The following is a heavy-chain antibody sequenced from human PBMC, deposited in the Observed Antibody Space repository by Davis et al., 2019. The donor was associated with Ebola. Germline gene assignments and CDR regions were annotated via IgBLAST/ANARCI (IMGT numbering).Heavy chain of an antibody. D-gene: IGHD3-22*01. CDR2: INAGNGNT. Sequence: ASVKVSCKTSGYTFTGYYMHWVRQAPGQRLEWMGWINAGNGNTKYSQKFQGRVTITRDTSASTAYMELSSLRSEDTAVYYCARGAYYYDSSGYYYYGMDVWGQGTTVTVSS. CDR3: ARGAYYYDSSGYYYYGMDV. CDR1: GYTFTGYY. J-gene: IGHJ6*02. V-gene: IGHV1-3*01.